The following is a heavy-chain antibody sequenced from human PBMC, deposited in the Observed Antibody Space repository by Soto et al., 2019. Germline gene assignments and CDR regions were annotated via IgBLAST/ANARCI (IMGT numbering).Heavy chain of an antibody. CDR1: GFTFSSYA. CDR3: AKDPSHRAYCVGDCYSPSFDY. Sequence: EVQLLESGGGLVQPGGSLRLSCAASGFTFSSYAMSWVRQAPGKGLEWVSAISGSGGSTYYADSVKGRFTISRDNSKNPLYLQMNSLRAEDTAVYYCAKDPSHRAYCVGDCYSPSFDYWGQGTLVTVSS. D-gene: IGHD2-21*02. V-gene: IGHV3-23*01. J-gene: IGHJ4*02. CDR2: ISGSGGST.